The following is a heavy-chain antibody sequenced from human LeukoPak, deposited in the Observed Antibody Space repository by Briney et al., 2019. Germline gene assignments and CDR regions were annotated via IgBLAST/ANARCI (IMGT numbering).Heavy chain of an antibody. D-gene: IGHD5-12*01. Sequence: GGSLRLSCAASGFTFSSHWMSWVRQAPGKGLEWVANIKKDGSEKYYVDSVKGRFTISRDNAKNALYLQMNSLRAEDTAVYYCARSGPGYWGQGTLVTVSS. CDR2: IKKDGSEK. CDR1: GFTFSSHW. J-gene: IGHJ4*02. CDR3: ARSGPGY. V-gene: IGHV3-7*01.